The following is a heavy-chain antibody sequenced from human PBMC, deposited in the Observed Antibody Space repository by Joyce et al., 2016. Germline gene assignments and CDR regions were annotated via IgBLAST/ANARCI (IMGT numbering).Heavy chain of an antibody. Sequence: QVQLVQSGGEVKKPGASVKVSCKASGYTFTNYGISWVRQAPGQGLEWMGWISAYNGNTKYAQKVQGRVTMTTDTSTSTAYMELRSLRSDDTAMYYCARDRRYYDILTGYYNYWGQGTLVSVSS. J-gene: IGHJ4*02. CDR3: ARDRRYYDILTGYYNY. CDR1: GYTFTNYG. V-gene: IGHV1-18*01. D-gene: IGHD3-9*01. CDR2: ISAYNGNT.